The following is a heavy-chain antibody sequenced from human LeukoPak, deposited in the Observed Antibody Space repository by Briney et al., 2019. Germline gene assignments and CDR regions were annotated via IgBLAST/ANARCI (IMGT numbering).Heavy chain of an antibody. V-gene: IGHV3-23*01. CDR3: AKASWVSNADGVW. Sequence: GGSLRLSCAASGFSFSNYAMSGVRQAPARGPEWVSSFRGNGETFYADSVKGRCTLSRDDSRNTVYLQLNDLRAEDTAIYYCAKASWVSNADGVWWGQGTQVNVSS. CDR1: GFSFSNYA. J-gene: IGHJ4*02. CDR2: FRGNGET. D-gene: IGHD3-3*01.